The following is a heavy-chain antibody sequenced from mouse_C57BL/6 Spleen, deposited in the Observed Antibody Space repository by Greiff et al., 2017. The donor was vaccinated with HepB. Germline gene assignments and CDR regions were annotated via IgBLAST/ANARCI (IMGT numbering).Heavy chain of an antibody. J-gene: IGHJ2*01. D-gene: IGHD1-1*01. Sequence: VQLQQPGAELVMPGASVKLSCKASGYTFTSYWMHWVKQRPGQGLEWIGEIDPSDSYTNYNQKFKGKSTLTVDKSSSTAYMQLSSLTSEDSAVYYCARSPITTVVPYFDYWGQGTTLTVSS. V-gene: IGHV1-69*01. CDR1: GYTFTSYW. CDR2: IDPSDSYT. CDR3: ARSPITTVVPYFDY.